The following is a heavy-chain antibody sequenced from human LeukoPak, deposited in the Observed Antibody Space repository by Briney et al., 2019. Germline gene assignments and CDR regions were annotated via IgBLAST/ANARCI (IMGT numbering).Heavy chain of an antibody. Sequence: GASVTVSFTSSGYTFTIYGISWVRQAPGQGLEWMGWISAYNGNTNYAQKLQGRVTMTTDTSTSTAYMELRSLRSDDTAVYYCARVLGSAYYYYMDVWGKGTTVTVSS. D-gene: IGHD6-25*01. CDR3: ARVLGSAYYYYMDV. CDR2: ISAYNGNT. V-gene: IGHV1-18*01. CDR1: GYTFTIYG. J-gene: IGHJ6*03.